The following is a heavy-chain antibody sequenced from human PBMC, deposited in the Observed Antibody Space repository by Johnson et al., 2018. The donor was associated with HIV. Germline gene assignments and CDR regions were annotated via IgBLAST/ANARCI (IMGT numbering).Heavy chain of an antibody. Sequence: QVQLVESGGGVVQPGRSLRLSCAASGFIFSNYAMHWVRQAPGKGLEWVAVISYDGSNKYYADSVKGRFTISRDNSKNTLYLQMNRLRSEDTAVYYCARGLELGMVAFDIWGQGTMVTVSS. CDR2: ISYDGSNK. J-gene: IGHJ3*02. D-gene: IGHD7-27*01. CDR1: GFIFSNYA. V-gene: IGHV3-30*14. CDR3: ARGLELGMVAFDI.